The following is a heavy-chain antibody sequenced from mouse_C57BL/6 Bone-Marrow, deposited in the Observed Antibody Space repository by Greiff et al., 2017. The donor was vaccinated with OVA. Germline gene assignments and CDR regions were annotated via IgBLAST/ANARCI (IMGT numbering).Heavy chain of an antibody. D-gene: IGHD1-1*01. CDR1: GFSLSTSGMG. CDR3: ALKGDYYGSSYVLAY. CDR2: IYWDDDK. J-gene: IGHJ2*01. Sequence: VKLQESGPGILQSSQTLSLTCSFSGFSLSTSGMGVSWIRQPSGKGLEWLAHIYWDDDKRYNPSLKSRLTISKDTSRNQVFLKITSVDTADTATYYCALKGDYYGSSYVLAYWGQGTTLTVS. V-gene: IGHV8-12*01.